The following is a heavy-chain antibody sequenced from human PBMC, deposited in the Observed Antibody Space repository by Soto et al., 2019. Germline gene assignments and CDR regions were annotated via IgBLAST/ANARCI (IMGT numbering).Heavy chain of an antibody. J-gene: IGHJ5*02. D-gene: IGHD4-4*01. CDR1: GGTFSSYA. CDR3: AREGRYDYSTANWFDP. Sequence: QVQLVQSGAEVKKPGSSVKVSCKASGGTFSSYAISWVRQAPGQGLEWMGGIIPIFCTANYAQKFQVRVTITADESTSTAYMELSSLRSEDTAVYYCAREGRYDYSTANWFDPWGQGTLVTVSS. V-gene: IGHV1-69*01. CDR2: IIPIFCTA.